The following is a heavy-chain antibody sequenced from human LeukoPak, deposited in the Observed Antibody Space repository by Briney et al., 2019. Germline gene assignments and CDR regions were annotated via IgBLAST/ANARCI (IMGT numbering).Heavy chain of an antibody. D-gene: IGHD3-10*02. CDR3: AELGITMIGGV. Sequence: GGSLGLSCAASGFPFSSYEMNWVRQAPGKGLEWVSYISSSGSTIYYADSVKGRFTISRDNAKNSLYLQMNSLRAEDTAVYYCAELGITMIGGVWGKGTTVTISS. CDR2: ISSSGSTI. V-gene: IGHV3-48*03. CDR1: GFPFSSYE. J-gene: IGHJ6*04.